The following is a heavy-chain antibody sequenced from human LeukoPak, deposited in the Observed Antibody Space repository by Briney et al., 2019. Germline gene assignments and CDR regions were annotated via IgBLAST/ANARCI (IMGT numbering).Heavy chain of an antibody. CDR1: GGSFSGYY. J-gene: IGHJ3*02. V-gene: IGHV4-34*01. D-gene: IGHD4-23*01. Sequence: SETLSLTCAVYGGSFSGYYWSWIRQPPGKGLEWIGEINHSGSTNYNPSLKSRVTISVDTSKHQFSLKLSSVAAADTAVYYCARGGIGGAPRLAFDIWGQGTMVAVSS. CDR3: ARGGIGGAPRLAFDI. CDR2: INHSGST.